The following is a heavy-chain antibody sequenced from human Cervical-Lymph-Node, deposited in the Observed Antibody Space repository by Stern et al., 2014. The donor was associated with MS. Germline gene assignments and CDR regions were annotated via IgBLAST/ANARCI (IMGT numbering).Heavy chain of an antibody. Sequence: QVQLMQSGGGVVQPGRSLRLSCAASGFTFSSYGMHWVRQAPGKGLEWVAVIWYDGSNKYYADSVKGRFTISRDNSKNTLYLQMNSLRAEDTAVYYCARSYNWNYSHFDYWGQGTLVTVSS. J-gene: IGHJ4*02. D-gene: IGHD1-7*01. CDR3: ARSYNWNYSHFDY. CDR2: IWYDGSNK. CDR1: GFTFSSYG. V-gene: IGHV3-33*01.